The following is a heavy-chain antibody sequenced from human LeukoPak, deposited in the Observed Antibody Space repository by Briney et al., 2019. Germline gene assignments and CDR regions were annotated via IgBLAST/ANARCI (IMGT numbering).Heavy chain of an antibody. V-gene: IGHV3-23*01. Sequence: GGFLRLSCAASGFTFSSYAMSWVRQAPGKGLEWVSAISGNGGRTYYADSVKGRFTISRDNSKNTLYLQMNSLRAEDTALYYCAKVAEMDTILGKFDNWGQGTLVTVSS. CDR1: GFTFSSYA. J-gene: IGHJ5*02. D-gene: IGHD5-24*01. CDR2: ISGNGGRT. CDR3: AKVAEMDTILGKFDN.